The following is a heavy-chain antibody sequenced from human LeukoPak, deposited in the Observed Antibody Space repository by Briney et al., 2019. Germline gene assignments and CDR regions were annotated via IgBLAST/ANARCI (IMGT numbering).Heavy chain of an antibody. CDR1: GFTFSSYA. J-gene: IGHJ6*03. CDR2: ISYDGSNK. V-gene: IGHV3-30*01. D-gene: IGHD2-8*01. Sequence: GGSLRLSCAASGFTFSSYAMHWVRQAPGKGLEWVAVISYDGSNKYYADSVKGRFTISRDNSKNTLYLQMNSLRAEDTAVYYCAREAVYTYYYYYYYMDVWGKGTTVTVSS. CDR3: AREAVYTYYYYYYYMDV.